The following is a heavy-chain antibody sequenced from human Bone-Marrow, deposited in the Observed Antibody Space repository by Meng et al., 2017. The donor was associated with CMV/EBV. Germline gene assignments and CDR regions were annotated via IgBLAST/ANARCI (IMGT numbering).Heavy chain of an antibody. Sequence: ASVKVSCKASGGTFSSYAISWVRQAPGQGLEWMGWINPNSGGTNYAQKFQGRVTMTRDTSISTAYMELSRLRSDDTAVYYCARDRGATVGCFDYWGQGTLVTVSS. CDR3: ARDRGATVGCFDY. J-gene: IGHJ4*02. D-gene: IGHD1-26*01. V-gene: IGHV1-2*02. CDR2: INPNSGGT. CDR1: GGTFSSYA.